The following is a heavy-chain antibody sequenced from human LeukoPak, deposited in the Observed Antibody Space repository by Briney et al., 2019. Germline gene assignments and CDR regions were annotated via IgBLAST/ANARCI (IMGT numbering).Heavy chain of an antibody. CDR3: ARGSRSPSGTYHYYFDY. V-gene: IGHV3-53*01. CDR2: VFSGGTT. D-gene: IGHD1-26*01. J-gene: IGHJ4*02. CDR1: AFTVSSNY. Sequence: GGSLRLSCAASAFTVSSNYMSWVRQAPGEWREWVSVVFSGGTTYYADSVKGRFTISRDNSKNTLYLQMNSLRAEDTAVYYCARGSRSPSGTYHYYFDYWGQGTLVTVSS.